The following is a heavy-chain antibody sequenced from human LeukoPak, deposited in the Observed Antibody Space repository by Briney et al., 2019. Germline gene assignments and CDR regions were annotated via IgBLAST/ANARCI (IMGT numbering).Heavy chain of an antibody. D-gene: IGHD2-21*01. Sequence: SEPLPPPCAVYGGSFSGYYWSWIRQPPGKGLEWIGEINHSGSTNYNPPLKSRVTTSVDTSKNQFSLKLTSVTAADTAVYYCARSKTGIVDYWGQGTLVTVSS. CDR2: INHSGST. J-gene: IGHJ4*02. V-gene: IGHV4-34*01. CDR3: ARSKTGIVDY. CDR1: GGSFSGYY.